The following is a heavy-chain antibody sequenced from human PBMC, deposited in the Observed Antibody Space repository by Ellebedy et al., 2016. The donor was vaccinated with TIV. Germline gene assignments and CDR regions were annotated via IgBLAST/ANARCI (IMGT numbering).Heavy chain of an antibody. J-gene: IGHJ3*02. V-gene: IGHV1-2*04. CDR3: AREGIVGVTDDAFDI. CDR2: INPNSGGT. Sequence: AASVKVSCKASGYTFTGYYMHWVRQAPGQGLEWMGWINPNSGGTNYAQKFQGWVTMTRDTSISTAYMELSRLRSDGTAVYYCAREGIVGVTDDAFDIWGQGTLVTVSS. CDR1: GYTFTGYY. D-gene: IGHD1-26*01.